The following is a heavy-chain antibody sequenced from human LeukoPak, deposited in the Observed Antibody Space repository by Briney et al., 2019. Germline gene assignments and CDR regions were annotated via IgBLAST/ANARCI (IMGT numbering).Heavy chain of an antibody. Sequence: GGSLRLSCAASGFTFSSYEMNWVRQAPGKGLEWVSYISSSGSTIYYADSVKGRFTISRDNSKNSLYLQMNSLRTEDTALYYCAKGSGYTYGRFIFDYWGQGTLVTVSS. V-gene: IGHV3-48*03. D-gene: IGHD5-18*01. J-gene: IGHJ4*02. CDR3: AKGSGYTYGRFIFDY. CDR2: ISSSGSTI. CDR1: GFTFSSYE.